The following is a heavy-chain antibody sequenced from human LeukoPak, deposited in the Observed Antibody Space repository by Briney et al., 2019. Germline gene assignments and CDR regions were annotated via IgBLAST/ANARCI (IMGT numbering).Heavy chain of an antibody. V-gene: IGHV3-23*01. CDR1: GFTFSSYA. CDR2: ISGSGGGT. Sequence: GGSLRLSCAASGFTFSSYAMSWVRQAPGKGLEWVSAISGSGGGTYYADSVKGRFTISRDNSKNTLYLQMNSLRAEDTAVYYCAKARGYCSGGSCYSFSSPFDYWGQGTLVTVSS. J-gene: IGHJ4*02. D-gene: IGHD2-15*01. CDR3: AKARGYCSGGSCYSFSSPFDY.